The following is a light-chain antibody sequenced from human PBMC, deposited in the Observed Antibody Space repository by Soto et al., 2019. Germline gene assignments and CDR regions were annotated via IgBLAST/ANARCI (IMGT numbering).Light chain of an antibody. J-gene: IGKJ1*01. Sequence: DVVMTQTPLSSPVTLGQPASISCRSSESLVHSDGRTYLSWLQQRPGQPPRLLLYLISNRFSGVPDTFSGSGVGTDFTLKISRVEAEDVGVYYCVQLTHFPWTFGQGTKVDIK. CDR3: VQLTHFPWT. CDR2: LIS. V-gene: IGKV2-24*01. CDR1: ESLVHSDGRTY.